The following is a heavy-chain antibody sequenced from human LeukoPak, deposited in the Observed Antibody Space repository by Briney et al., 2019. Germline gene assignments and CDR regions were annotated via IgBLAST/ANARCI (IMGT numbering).Heavy chain of an antibody. D-gene: IGHD3-22*01. CDR2: IIPIFGTA. Sequence: ASVKVSCKASGGTFSSYAISWVRQAPGQGLEWMGGIIPIFGTANYAQKFQGRVTITADESTSTAYMELSSLRSEDTAVYYCARGQYYYDSSGYSYNWFDPWGQGTLVTVSS. V-gene: IGHV1-69*13. CDR1: GGTFSSYA. CDR3: ARGQYYYDSSGYSYNWFDP. J-gene: IGHJ5*02.